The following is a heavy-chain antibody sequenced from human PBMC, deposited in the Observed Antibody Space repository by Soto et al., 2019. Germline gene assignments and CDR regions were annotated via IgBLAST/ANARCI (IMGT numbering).Heavy chain of an antibody. CDR3: ARGITGTFSDVENFDY. CDR2: MNPNSGNT. V-gene: IGHV1-8*01. CDR1: GYTFTSYD. J-gene: IGHJ4*02. Sequence: ASVKVSCKASGYTFTSYDINWVRQATGQGLEWMGWMNPNSGNTGYAQKFQGRVTTTRNTSISTAYMELSSLRSEDTAVYYCARGITGTFSDVENFDYWGQGTLVTVSS. D-gene: IGHD1-20*01.